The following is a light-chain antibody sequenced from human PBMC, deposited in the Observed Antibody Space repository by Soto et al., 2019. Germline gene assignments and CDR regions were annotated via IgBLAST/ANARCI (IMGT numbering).Light chain of an antibody. CDR2: AAS. CDR3: QQSYNIAGIT. J-gene: IGKJ5*01. V-gene: IGKV1-39*01. Sequence: DIQMTQSPSSLSASVGDRVTIICRASQSVSTRLAWYQQKPGKAPKLLIYAASSLQSGVPSRFSGSGSGTDFTLTISSLQPEDSATYYCQQSYNIAGITFGQGTRLEIK. CDR1: QSVSTR.